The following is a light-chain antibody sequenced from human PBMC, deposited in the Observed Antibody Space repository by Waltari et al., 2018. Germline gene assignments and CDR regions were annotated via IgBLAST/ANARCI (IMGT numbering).Light chain of an antibody. V-gene: IGLV2-23*03. Sequence: QSALTQPASVSGSLGQSITISCTGSGSEIDIYNLVSWYQQYPGKAPKLMIYEGDERPSGVSVRFSGSKSGNTASLTISGLQADDEAEYHCCSYAGGTTFLFGGGTKVTVL. CDR2: EGD. CDR3: CSYAGGTTFL. CDR1: GSEIDIYNL. J-gene: IGLJ2*01.